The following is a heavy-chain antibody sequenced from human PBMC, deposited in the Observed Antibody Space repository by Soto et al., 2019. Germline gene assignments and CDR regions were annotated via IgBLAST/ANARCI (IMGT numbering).Heavy chain of an antibody. J-gene: IGHJ4*02. D-gene: IGHD3-3*01. CDR2: ISYDGINK. V-gene: IGHV3-30*18. CDR1: GFNFNTYG. Sequence: GSLRLSCAASGFNFNTYGIHWVRQIPGKGLEWVAAISYDGINKYYEDSVKGRFTISRDNSKNTVFLQMNSLRRDDTAIYYCAKDRGFVEWLPRQIDYWGQGTMVTVSS. CDR3: AKDRGFVEWLPRQIDY.